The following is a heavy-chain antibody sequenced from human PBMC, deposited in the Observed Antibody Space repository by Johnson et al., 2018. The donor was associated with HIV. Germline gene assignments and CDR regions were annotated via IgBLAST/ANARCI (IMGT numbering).Heavy chain of an antibody. Sequence: VQLVESGGGVVQPGRSLRLSCAASGFTFSSYAMHWVRQAPGKGLEWVAVISYDGSNKYYADSVKGRFTISRDNSKNTLYLQMNSLRAEDTAVYYRASETGESGAFDIWGQGTMVTVSS. V-gene: IGHV3-30*04. D-gene: IGHD7-27*01. CDR3: ASETGESGAFDI. J-gene: IGHJ3*02. CDR1: GFTFSSYA. CDR2: ISYDGSNK.